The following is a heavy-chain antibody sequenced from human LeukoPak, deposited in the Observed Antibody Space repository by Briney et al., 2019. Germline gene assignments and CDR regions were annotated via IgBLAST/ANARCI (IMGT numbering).Heavy chain of an antibody. V-gene: IGHV1-69*13. Sequence: SVKVSCKASGGTFSSYAISWVRQAPGQGLEWMGGIVPIFGTANYAQKFQGRVTITADESTSTAYMELSSLRSEDTAVYYCAIGFSYLRIFDIWGQGTMVTVSS. D-gene: IGHD3-10*01. CDR2: IVPIFGTA. J-gene: IGHJ3*02. CDR3: AIGFSYLRIFDI. CDR1: GGTFSSYA.